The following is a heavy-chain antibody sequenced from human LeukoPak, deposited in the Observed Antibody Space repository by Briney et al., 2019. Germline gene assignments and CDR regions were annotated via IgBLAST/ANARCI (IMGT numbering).Heavy chain of an antibody. CDR1: GYTFTGYY. J-gene: IGHJ6*03. CDR3: ARDSSWFDTYYYMDV. CDR2: INPNSGGT. Sequence: ASLKLSCTASGYTFTGYYMHCLRQAPGQGLEWMGWINPNSGGTNYAQTLQGRVTITTDTSTNTAYMQLSSLRSDDTAVYYCARDSSWFDTYYYMDVWGKGTTVTISS. D-gene: IGHD3-10*01. V-gene: IGHV1-2*02.